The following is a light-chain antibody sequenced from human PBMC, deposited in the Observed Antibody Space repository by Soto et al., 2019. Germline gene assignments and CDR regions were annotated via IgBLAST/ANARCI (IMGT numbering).Light chain of an antibody. CDR1: QGTSSY. J-gene: IGKJ5*01. CDR3: QQLNAYPLT. Sequence: DIQLTQSPSFLSASVGDRVTITCRASQGTSSYLAWFQQKPGRAPKLLIYGASTLQSGVPARFSGSGSGTDFTLAISTLQPEDFATYYCQQLNAYPLTFGQGTRLEIK. V-gene: IGKV1-9*01. CDR2: GAS.